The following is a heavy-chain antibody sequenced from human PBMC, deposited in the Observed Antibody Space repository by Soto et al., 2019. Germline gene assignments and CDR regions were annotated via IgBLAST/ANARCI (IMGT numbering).Heavy chain of an antibody. Sequence: PGWSLRLSCAASGFTFSSYAMSWVRQAPGKGLEWVSAISGSGGSTYYADSVKGRFTISRDNSKNTLYLQMNSLRAEDTAVYYCAKDSTWVHHIVVVPAAAWDYWGQGTLVTVSS. CDR1: GFTFSSYA. V-gene: IGHV3-23*01. J-gene: IGHJ4*02. D-gene: IGHD2-2*01. CDR2: ISGSGGST. CDR3: AKDSTWVHHIVVVPAAAWDY.